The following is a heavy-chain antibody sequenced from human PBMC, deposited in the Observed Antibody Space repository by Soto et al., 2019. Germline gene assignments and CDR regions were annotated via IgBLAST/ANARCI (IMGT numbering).Heavy chain of an antibody. CDR3: ARDQGFRVVINGNWFDP. Sequence: GASVKVSCKASGYTFSRYGIMWVRQAPGQGLEWMGWISAYNGNTNSAEKLRGRLTMTTDASTTTAYMELRSLRSDDTAIYYCARDQGFRVVINGNWFDPWGQGTLVTVSS. D-gene: IGHD2-21*01. J-gene: IGHJ5*02. CDR2: ISAYNGNT. V-gene: IGHV1-18*01. CDR1: GYTFSRYG.